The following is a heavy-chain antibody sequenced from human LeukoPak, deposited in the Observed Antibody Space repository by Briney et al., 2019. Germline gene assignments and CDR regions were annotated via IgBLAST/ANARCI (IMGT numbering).Heavy chain of an antibody. CDR1: GFTFSSYG. Sequence: GGSLRLSCAASGFTFSSYGMLWVRQAPGKGLEWVAFIRYDGNNKYYADSVKGRFTISRDNSKHTLYLQMNSLRAEDTAVYYCAKGGDGYNWAFGDCWGRGTLVTVSS. J-gene: IGHJ4*02. CDR3: AKGGDGYNWAFGDC. CDR2: IRYDGNNK. V-gene: IGHV3-30*02. D-gene: IGHD5-24*01.